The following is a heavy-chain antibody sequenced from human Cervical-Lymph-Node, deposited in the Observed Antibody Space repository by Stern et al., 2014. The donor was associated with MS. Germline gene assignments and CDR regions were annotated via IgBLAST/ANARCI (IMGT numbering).Heavy chain of an antibody. CDR2: INPSGGST. J-gene: IGHJ1*01. D-gene: IGHD3-22*01. V-gene: IGHV1-46*02. CDR3: ATIHYYDSSGYNYVGYFQH. Sequence: VQLVQSGAEVMKPGASVKVSCKTSGNTFNSYYIHWVRQATGQGLEWMGVINPSGGSTSYAQKFQGRVTMTRDTSTSTVYMELSSLRSEDTAVFYCATIHYYDSSGYNYVGYFQHWGQGTLVIVSS. CDR1: GNTFNSYY.